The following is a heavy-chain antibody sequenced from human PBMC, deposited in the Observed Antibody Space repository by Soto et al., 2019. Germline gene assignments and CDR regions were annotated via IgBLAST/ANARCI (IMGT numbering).Heavy chain of an antibody. V-gene: IGHV3-13*01. J-gene: IGHJ6*02. CDR1: GFTFSSFD. Sequence: EVQLVESGGGLVQPGGSLRLSCAASGFTFSSFDMQWVHQATGKGLEWVSTIGTAGDTYYPGSVKGRFTISRDNAKNSLYLQMNSLRAGDTAVYYCARSREQLRYYGMDVWGQGTTVTVSS. D-gene: IGHD6-6*01. CDR2: IGTAGDT. CDR3: ARSREQLRYYGMDV.